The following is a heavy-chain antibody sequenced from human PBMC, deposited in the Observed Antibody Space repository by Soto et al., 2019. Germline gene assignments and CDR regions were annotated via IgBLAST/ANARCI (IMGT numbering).Heavy chain of an antibody. J-gene: IGHJ6*02. D-gene: IGHD2-2*01. Sequence: QVQLVESGGGVVQPGRSLRLSCAASGFTFSSYAMHWVRQAPGKGLEWVAVISYDGSNKYYAHSVKGRFTISRDNSKNSLYLQMNSLRAEATAVYYCAREGPYCSSNSCPEVGYYYGMDVWGQGTTVTVSS. CDR2: ISYDGSNK. V-gene: IGHV3-30-3*01. CDR3: AREGPYCSSNSCPEVGYYYGMDV. CDR1: GFTFSSYA.